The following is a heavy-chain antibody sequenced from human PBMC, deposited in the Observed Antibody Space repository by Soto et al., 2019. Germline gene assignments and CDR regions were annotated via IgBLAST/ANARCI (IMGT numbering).Heavy chain of an antibody. CDR1: GGTFSSYA. CDR3: ARVGPARYGMDV. V-gene: IGHV1-69*13. J-gene: IGHJ6*02. Sequence: ASVKVSCKASGGTFSSYAISWVRQAPGQGLEWMGGIIPIFGTANYAQKFQGRVTITADESTSTAYMELSSLRSEDTAVYYCARVGPARYGMDVWGQGTTVTVSS. CDR2: IIPIFGTA.